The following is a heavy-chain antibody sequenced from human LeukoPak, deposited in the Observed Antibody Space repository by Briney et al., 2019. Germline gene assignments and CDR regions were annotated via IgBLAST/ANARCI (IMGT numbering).Heavy chain of an antibody. CDR2: VYYSGST. CDR3: ARIHRYCSGGACYVLDN. Sequence: SETLSLTCAVSGGSVSGYYWGWIRQPPGRGLEWIGYVYYSGSTNYNPSFKSRITISVDTSRNQFSLQLSSVTAADTAVYYCARIHRYCSGGACYVLDNWGQGTLVAVSS. J-gene: IGHJ4*02. D-gene: IGHD2-15*01. CDR1: GGSVSGYY. V-gene: IGHV4-59*02.